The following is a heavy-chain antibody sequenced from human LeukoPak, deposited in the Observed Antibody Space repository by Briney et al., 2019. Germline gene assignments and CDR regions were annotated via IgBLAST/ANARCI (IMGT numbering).Heavy chain of an antibody. D-gene: IGHD3-10*01. Sequence: PSETLSLTCTVSGGSISSYYWSWIRQPPGKGLEWIGYIYYSGYTNYNPSLKSRVTISVDTSKNQFSLKLSSVTAADTAVYYCARTTMVRGTYYMDVWGKGTTVTISS. J-gene: IGHJ6*03. V-gene: IGHV4-59*01. CDR1: GGSISSYY. CDR2: IYYSGYT. CDR3: ARTTMVRGTYYMDV.